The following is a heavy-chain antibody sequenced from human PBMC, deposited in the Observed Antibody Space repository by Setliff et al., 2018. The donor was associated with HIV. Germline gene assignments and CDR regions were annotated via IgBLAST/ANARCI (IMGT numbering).Heavy chain of an antibody. D-gene: IGHD3-3*01. Sequence: PGGSLRLSCKATGFSFSLYAMSWVRQAPGKGLEWVSSISGSGRKTYYGDSVEGRFTISRDNSWDTVDLQMNTLRAEDTAVYYCAKDVVKFWSGSGALDFWGPGTLVTVSS. CDR3: AKDVVKFWSGSGALDF. CDR1: GFSFSLYA. J-gene: IGHJ4*02. V-gene: IGHV3-23*01. CDR2: ISGSGRKT.